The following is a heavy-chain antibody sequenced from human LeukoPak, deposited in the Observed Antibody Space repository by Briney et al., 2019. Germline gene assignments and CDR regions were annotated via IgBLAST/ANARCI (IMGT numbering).Heavy chain of an antibody. J-gene: IGHJ5*02. CDR3: AKDPGPHTAFNWFDT. CDR1: GFTFSSYW. Sequence: GGSLRLSCAASGFTFSSYWMHWVRQAPGEGLVWVSRINVDGSITDYADSVRGRFTISRDNAKNTLYLQMDSLGVDDTAVYYCAKDPGPHTAFNWFDTWGQGTLVTVSS. V-gene: IGHV3-74*01. CDR2: INVDGSIT.